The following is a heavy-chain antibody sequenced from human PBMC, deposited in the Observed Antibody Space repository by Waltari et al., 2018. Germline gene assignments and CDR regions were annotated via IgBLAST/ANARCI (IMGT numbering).Heavy chain of an antibody. J-gene: IGHJ6*02. V-gene: IGHV1-69*05. CDR1: GGTISSYA. CDR2: IIPIFGTA. D-gene: IGHD2-15*01. CDR3: ARVEVVVEASTYYYGMDV. Sequence: QVQLVQSGAEVKKPGSSVKVSCKASGGTISSYAISWVRQAPGQGLEWMGGIIPIFGTANYAQKFQGRVTITTDESTSTAYMELSSLRSEETAVYYCARVEVVVEASTYYYGMDVWGQGTTVTVSS.